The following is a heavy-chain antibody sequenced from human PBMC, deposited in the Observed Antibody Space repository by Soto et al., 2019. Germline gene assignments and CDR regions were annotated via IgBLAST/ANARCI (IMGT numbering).Heavy chain of an antibody. CDR1: GYTFTGYY. CDR3: ARDENIVVVVAATPGGY. D-gene: IGHD2-15*01. J-gene: IGHJ4*02. Sequence: ASVKVSCKASGYTFTGYYMHWVRQAPGQGLEWMGWINPNSGGTNYAQKFQGRVTMTRDTSISTAYMELSRLRSDDTAVYYCARDENIVVVVAATPGGYWGQGTLVTV. CDR2: INPNSGGT. V-gene: IGHV1-2*02.